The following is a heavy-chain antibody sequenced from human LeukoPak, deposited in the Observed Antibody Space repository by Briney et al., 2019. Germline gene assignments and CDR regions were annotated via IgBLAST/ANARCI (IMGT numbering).Heavy chain of an antibody. Sequence: PGGSLRLSCAASGFTFSCYAMRWVRQAPAKGLEWVSAVSGCDGRQYYAASPQGRFTSCGDNSKNTLYLQFNRLRGEDTAVYYCAKDFYGSGSYEVYYYYMDVWGKGTTVTVSS. D-gene: IGHD3-10*01. V-gene: IGHV3-23*01. J-gene: IGHJ6*03. CDR3: AKDFYGSGSYEVYYYYMDV. CDR1: GFTFSCYA. CDR2: VSGCDGRQ.